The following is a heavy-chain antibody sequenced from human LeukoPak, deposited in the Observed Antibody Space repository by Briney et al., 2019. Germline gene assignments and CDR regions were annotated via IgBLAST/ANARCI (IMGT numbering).Heavy chain of an antibody. Sequence: GASVKVSCKVSGYTLTELSMHWVRQAPGKGLEWMGGFDPEDGETIYAQKFQGRVTMTRGTSISTAYMELSRLRSDDTAVYYCARGGGGDFGTEEFDYWGQGTLVTVSS. CDR1: GYTLTELS. CDR2: FDPEDGET. D-gene: IGHD2-21*01. CDR3: ARGGGGDFGTEEFDY. J-gene: IGHJ4*02. V-gene: IGHV1-24*01.